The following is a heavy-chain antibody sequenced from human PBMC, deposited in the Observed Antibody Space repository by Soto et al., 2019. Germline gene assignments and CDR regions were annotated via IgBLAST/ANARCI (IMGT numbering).Heavy chain of an antibody. CDR3: ARDYGSGSYGNWFDP. J-gene: IGHJ5*02. V-gene: IGHV1-69*04. CDR2: IIPILGIA. CDR1: GGTFSSYT. D-gene: IGHD3-10*01. Sequence: ASVKVSCKASGGTFSSYTISWVRQAPGQGLEWMGRIIPILGIANYAQKFQGRVTITADKSTSTAYMELSSLRSEDTAVYYCARDYGSGSYGNWFDPWGQGTLVTVSS.